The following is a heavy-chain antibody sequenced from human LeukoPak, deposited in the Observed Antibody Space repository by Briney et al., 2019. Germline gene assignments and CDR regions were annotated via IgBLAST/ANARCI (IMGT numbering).Heavy chain of an antibody. CDR2: IRYDGSNK. J-gene: IGHJ4*02. Sequence: GGSLRLSCAASGYTFGDYGMHWVRQAPGKGLEWVAFIRYDGSNKYYADSVKGRFTISRDNSKNTLYLQMNSLRAEDTAVYYCANTMPRGYWGQGTLVTVSS. CDR3: ANTMPRGY. D-gene: IGHD2-2*01. V-gene: IGHV3-30*02. CDR1: GYTFGDYG.